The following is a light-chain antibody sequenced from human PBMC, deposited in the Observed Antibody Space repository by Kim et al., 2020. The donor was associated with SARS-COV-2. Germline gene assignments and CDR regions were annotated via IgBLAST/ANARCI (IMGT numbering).Light chain of an antibody. CDR2: QDS. J-gene: IGLJ1*01. CDR1: KLGDKY. CDR3: QAWDSSLYV. Sequence: SYELTQPPSVSVSPGQTASITCSGDKLGDKYACWYQQKPGQSPVLVIYQDSKRPSGIPERFSGSNSGNTATLTISGTQAMDEADYYCQAWDSSLYVFGTETKVTVL. V-gene: IGLV3-1*01.